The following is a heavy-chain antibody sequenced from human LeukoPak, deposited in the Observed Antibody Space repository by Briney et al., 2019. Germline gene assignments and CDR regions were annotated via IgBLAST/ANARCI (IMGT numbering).Heavy chain of an antibody. J-gene: IGHJ4*02. CDR2: IFYSGST. V-gene: IGHV4-39*01. CDR3: ARQMNTVTADY. CDR1: GGSISSSSYF. Sequence: SETLSLTCTVSGGSISSSSYFWGWIRQPPGKGLEWIGSIFYSGSTYYNPSLNSRVTISIDTSKNQFSLRLSSVTAADTAVYYCARQMNTVTADYWGQGTLVTVSS. D-gene: IGHD4-17*01.